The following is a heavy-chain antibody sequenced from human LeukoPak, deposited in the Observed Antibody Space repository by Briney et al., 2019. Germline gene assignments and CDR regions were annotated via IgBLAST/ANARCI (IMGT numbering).Heavy chain of an antibody. CDR2: TKPDGSQK. CDR3: VRDGMGGIKAFDM. D-gene: IGHD3-10*01. Sequence: PGGSLRLSCVGSGFNFRSYWMSWVRQAPGKGLEWVANTKPDGSQKYFVDSVRGRFTISRDNAKNSVYLQMTSLRAEDTALYYCVRDGMGGIKAFDMWGQGTVVTVSS. J-gene: IGHJ3*02. CDR1: GFNFRSYW. V-gene: IGHV3-7*05.